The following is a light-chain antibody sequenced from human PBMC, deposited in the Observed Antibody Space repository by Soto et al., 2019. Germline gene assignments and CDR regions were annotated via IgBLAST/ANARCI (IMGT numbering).Light chain of an antibody. V-gene: IGKV3-11*01. CDR1: QRVSSTY. Sequence: EVVLTQSPATLSVSPGARAPLSCRARQRVSSTYLAWYRQKPGQAPRLLIYGTSYRATGIPARFIGSGSGTDFTLTISSLEPEDFAVYYCQQRQYWPPITFGQGTRLEIK. CDR2: GTS. CDR3: QQRQYWPPIT. J-gene: IGKJ5*01.